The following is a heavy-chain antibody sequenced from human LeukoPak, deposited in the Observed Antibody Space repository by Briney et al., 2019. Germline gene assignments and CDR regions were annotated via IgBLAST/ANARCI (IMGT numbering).Heavy chain of an antibody. V-gene: IGHV4-34*03. J-gene: IGHJ4*02. Sequence: SETLSLTCALSGGSITDYFYNWVRQPPGKGLEWIGEINHSGSSTYNPSLKSRVIISVDTSRNQHSLKLSSVTAADTAIYYRESGTPQRWSSFWGQGTLVTVSS. D-gene: IGHD3-10*01. CDR2: INHSGSS. CDR3: ESGTPQRWSSF. CDR1: GGSITDYF.